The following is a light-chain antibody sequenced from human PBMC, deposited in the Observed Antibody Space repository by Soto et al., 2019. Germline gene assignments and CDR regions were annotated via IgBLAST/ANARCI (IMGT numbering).Light chain of an antibody. J-gene: IGKJ1*01. V-gene: IGKV3-15*01. CDR2: GAS. CDR3: QQYNNWLRT. Sequence: EIVMTQSASTLSGSPGERATLSCGASQSVSSNLAWYQQKTGQAPRLLIYGASTRATGIPARFSGSGYGTEFNLTISSLQSEDFAVYYCQQYNNWLRTFGQGTKVDIK. CDR1: QSVSSN.